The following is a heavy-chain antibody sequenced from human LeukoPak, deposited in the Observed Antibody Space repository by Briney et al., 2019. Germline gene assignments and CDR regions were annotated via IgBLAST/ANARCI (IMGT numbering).Heavy chain of an antibody. CDR3: ARRYCSGGSCYYGFDP. J-gene: IGHJ5*02. V-gene: IGHV5-51*01. D-gene: IGHD2-15*01. CDR1: GYSFTSYW. CDR2: IYPGDSDT. Sequence: GESLKISCPGSGYSFTSYWIGWVRQMPGKGMEWMGIIYPGDSDTSYRPSFQGQVTISADKTISTAYLQWSSLKASDTAMYYCARRYCSGGSCYYGFDPWGQGTLVTVSS.